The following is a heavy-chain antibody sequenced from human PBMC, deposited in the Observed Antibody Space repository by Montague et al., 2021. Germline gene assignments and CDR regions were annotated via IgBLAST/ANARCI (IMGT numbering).Heavy chain of an antibody. V-gene: IGHV4-34*01. Sequence: SETLSLTCAGSGGSFNDYYWSWIRQSPGQGLEWIGDITHNGRTNSNPSLKSRVIISLDTSKNHFSLNMTSVTAADTATYYCARGPRGYGSGSRFDPWGQGTLIVVSS. J-gene: IGHJ5*02. D-gene: IGHD3-10*01. CDR2: ITHNGRT. CDR3: ARGPRGYGSGSRFDP. CDR1: GGSFNDYY.